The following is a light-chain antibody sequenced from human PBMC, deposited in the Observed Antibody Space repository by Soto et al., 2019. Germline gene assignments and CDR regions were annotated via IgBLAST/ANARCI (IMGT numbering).Light chain of an antibody. V-gene: IGKV3D-20*01. Sequence: EIVLTQSPVTLSLSPGDRATLSCGASQSVRSSYVAWYQQKAGLAPRLLIYDGSSRASGIQDRFSGSGSATDFTLTIGRLEPEDFAVYYCQQYDNSAQLIFGGGTKVEMK. CDR3: QQYDNSAQLI. CDR1: QSVRSSY. J-gene: IGKJ4*01. CDR2: DGS.